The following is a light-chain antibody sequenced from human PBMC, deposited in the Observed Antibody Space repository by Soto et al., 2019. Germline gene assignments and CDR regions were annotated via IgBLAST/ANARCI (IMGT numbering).Light chain of an antibody. CDR2: RAS. Sequence: EIVLTQSPGTLSLSPGERATLSCRASQTVSSNYLAWYQQKPGQAPRLLMYRASSRATGIPDRFSGSGSGTDFTLTVSRLEPDDFAVYYCQSYGGSSSFGGGTKVDIK. CDR1: QTVSSNY. J-gene: IGKJ4*01. CDR3: QSYGGSSS. V-gene: IGKV3-20*01.